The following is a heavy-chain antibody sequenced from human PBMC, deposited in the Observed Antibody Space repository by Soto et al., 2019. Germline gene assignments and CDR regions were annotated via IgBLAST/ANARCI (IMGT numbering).Heavy chain of an antibody. CDR2: IYYSGST. J-gene: IGHJ4*02. V-gene: IGHV4-61*01. D-gene: IGHD6-6*01. CDR3: ARHHPGSSVPIDY. Sequence: QVQLQESGPGLVKPSETLSLTCTVSGGSVSSGSYYWSWIRQPPGKGLEWIGYIYYSGSTNYNPSLKSRDTISVDTSKHQFSLKLSSVTAADTAVYYCARHHPGSSVPIDYWGQGTLVTVSS. CDR1: GGSVSSGSYY.